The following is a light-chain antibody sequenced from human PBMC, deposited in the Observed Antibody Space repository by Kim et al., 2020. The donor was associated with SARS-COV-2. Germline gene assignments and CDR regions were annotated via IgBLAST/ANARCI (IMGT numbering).Light chain of an antibody. J-gene: IGLJ2*01. CDR1: NIGQKT. CDR2: YDD. Sequence: VAPGNTAIITGGSANIGQKTVRCYQPTPGQAPVVVIYYDDDRPSGIPERFSGSNSGNTATLTISRVEAGDEADYYCQLWDSRSGAVFGGGTQLTVL. V-gene: IGLV3-21*01. CDR3: QLWDSRSGAV.